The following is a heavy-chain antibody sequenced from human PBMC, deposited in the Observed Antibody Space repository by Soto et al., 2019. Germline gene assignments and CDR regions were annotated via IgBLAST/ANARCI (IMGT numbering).Heavy chain of an antibody. Sequence: QVPLVQSGAEVKKPGSSVTVSCKASVGTFSSYAIHWVRQAPGQGLEWIGGIIPMYGPAKYAQRFQGRVTSTADESTTTVYMELTSLTSQDTAVYYCARVTSMVRGVIDNGVDPLGHGPLVTVSS. CDR1: VGTFSSYA. J-gene: IGHJ5*02. CDR2: IIPMYGPA. D-gene: IGHD3-10*01. V-gene: IGHV1-69*01. CDR3: ARVTSMVRGVIDNGVDP.